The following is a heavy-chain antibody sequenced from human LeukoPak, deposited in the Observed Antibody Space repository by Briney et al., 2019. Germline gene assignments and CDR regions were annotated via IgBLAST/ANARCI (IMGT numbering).Heavy chain of an antibody. CDR1: GGTFSSYA. CDR3: ARDDYGSGFFDI. Sequence: ASVKVSCKASGGTFSSYAISWVRQAPGQGLEWMGRIIPILGIANYAQKFQGRATITADKSTSTAYMELSSLRSEDTAVYYCARDDYGSGFFDIWGQGTMVTVSS. CDR2: IIPILGIA. J-gene: IGHJ3*02. D-gene: IGHD3-10*01. V-gene: IGHV1-69*04.